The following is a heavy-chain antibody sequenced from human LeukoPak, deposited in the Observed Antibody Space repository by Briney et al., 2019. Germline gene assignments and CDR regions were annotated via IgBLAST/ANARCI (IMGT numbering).Heavy chain of an antibody. V-gene: IGHV4-4*07. J-gene: IGHJ4*02. CDR3: ARDGGYYDSSGPFDY. CDR2: IYTSGST. Sequence: PSETLSLTCTVSGGSISSYYWSWIRQPAGKGLEWIGRIYTSGSTNYNPSLKSRVTMSVDTSKNQFSLKLSSVTVADTAVYYCARDGGYYDSSGPFDYWGQGTLVTVSS. CDR1: GGSISSYY. D-gene: IGHD3-22*01.